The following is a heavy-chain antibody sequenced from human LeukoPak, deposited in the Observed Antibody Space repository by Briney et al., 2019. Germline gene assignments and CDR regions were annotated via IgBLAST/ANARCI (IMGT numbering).Heavy chain of an antibody. CDR1: GFTFSSYS. CDR2: ISSSSSYI. D-gene: IGHD3-3*01. Sequence: KTGGSLRLSCAASGFTFSSYSMNWVRQAPGKGLEWVSSISSSSSYIYYADSVKGRFTISRDNAKNSLYLQMNSLRAEDTAVYYCARDRTIFGVVGYYFDYWGQETLVTVSS. CDR3: ARDRTIFGVVGYYFDY. J-gene: IGHJ4*02. V-gene: IGHV3-21*01.